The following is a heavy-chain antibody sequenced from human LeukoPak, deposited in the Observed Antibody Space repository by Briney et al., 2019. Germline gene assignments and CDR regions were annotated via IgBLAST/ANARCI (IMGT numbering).Heavy chain of an antibody. CDR3: ARRYCSSTSCTLDY. Sequence: GGSLLLSCAASGFTSSSYAMSWVRQAPGKGLEWVSYISTSGSTKYYGDSVKGRFTISRDNAEDSLYLQMNSLRAEDTAVYYGARRYCSSTSCTLDYWGQGTLVTVSS. V-gene: IGHV3-48*03. D-gene: IGHD2-2*01. J-gene: IGHJ4*02. CDR2: ISTSGSTK. CDR1: GFTSSSYA.